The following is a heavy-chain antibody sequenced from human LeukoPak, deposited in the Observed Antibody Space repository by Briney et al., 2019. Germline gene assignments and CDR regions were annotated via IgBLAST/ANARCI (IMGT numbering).Heavy chain of an antibody. CDR1: GFTFNNYW. D-gene: IGHD5-18*01. J-gene: IGHJ3*02. V-gene: IGHV3-53*04. CDR3: ARGYSYGFDDAFDI. Sequence: PGGSLRLSCAASGFTFNNYWMSWVRQAPGKGLEWVSVIYSGGSTYYADSVKGRFTISRHNSKNTLYLQMNSLRAEDTAVYYCARGYSYGFDDAFDIWGQGTMVTVSS. CDR2: IYSGGST.